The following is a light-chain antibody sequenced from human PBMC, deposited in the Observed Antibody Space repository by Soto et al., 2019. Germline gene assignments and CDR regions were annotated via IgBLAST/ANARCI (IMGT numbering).Light chain of an antibody. Sequence: QSALTQAPSASGSPGQSVTISCAGTSNDVGRFNYVSWYQHHPGKAPKLIIYDVTKRPSGVPDRFSGSKSGNTAYLTVSGLQAEDEADYFCSSFVHGTSDVFGTGTKVTVL. CDR2: DVT. CDR3: SSFVHGTSDV. J-gene: IGLJ1*01. V-gene: IGLV2-8*01. CDR1: SNDVGRFNY.